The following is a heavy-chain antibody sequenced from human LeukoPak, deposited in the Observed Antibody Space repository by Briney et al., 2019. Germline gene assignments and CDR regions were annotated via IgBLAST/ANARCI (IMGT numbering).Heavy chain of an antibody. CDR3: ARGHQGALFDY. Sequence: ASVKVSCKASGYSFADYYMHWVRQAPGQGLEWMEWIKPNSGGTRSAQKFQGRVTMTRDTSISTAYMELSSLRSEGTAMYYCARGHQGALFDYWGQGTLVTVSS. CDR2: IKPNSGGT. CDR1: GYSFADYY. D-gene: IGHD4/OR15-4a*01. J-gene: IGHJ4*02. V-gene: IGHV1-2*02.